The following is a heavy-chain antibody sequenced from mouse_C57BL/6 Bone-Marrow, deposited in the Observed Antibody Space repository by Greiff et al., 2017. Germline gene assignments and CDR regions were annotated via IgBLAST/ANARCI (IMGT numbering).Heavy chain of an antibody. D-gene: IGHD2-14*01. Sequence: QVQLQQPGAELVRPGSSVKLSCKASGYTFTSYWMHWVKQRPIQGLEWIGNIDPSDSETHYNQKFKDKATLTVDKSYSTAYMQLSSLTSEDSAVYYCARGDRNLSRWYVDVWGTGTTVTVSS. V-gene: IGHV1-52*01. CDR1: GYTFTSYW. CDR3: ARGDRNLSRWYVDV. CDR2: IDPSDSET. J-gene: IGHJ1*03.